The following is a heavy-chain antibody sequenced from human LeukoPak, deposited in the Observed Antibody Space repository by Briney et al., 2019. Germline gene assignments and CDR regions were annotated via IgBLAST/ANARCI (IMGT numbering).Heavy chain of an antibody. D-gene: IGHD3-22*01. Sequence: PGGSLRLSCAASGFTFSSYSMTWVRQAPGKGLEWVSSISSSSSYIYYADSVKGRFTISRDNAKNSLYLQMNSLRAEDTAVYYCARDLEVYYYDSSGYADAFDIWGQGTMVTVSS. CDR2: ISSSSSYI. V-gene: IGHV3-21*01. CDR3: ARDLEVYYYDSSGYADAFDI. CDR1: GFTFSSYS. J-gene: IGHJ3*02.